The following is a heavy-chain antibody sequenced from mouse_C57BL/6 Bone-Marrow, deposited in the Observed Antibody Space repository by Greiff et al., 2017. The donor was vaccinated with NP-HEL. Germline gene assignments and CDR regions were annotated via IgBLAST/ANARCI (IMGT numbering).Heavy chain of an antibody. CDR1: GYTFTDYY. CDR2: INPNNGGT. Sequence: VQLQQSGPELVKPGASVKISCKASGYTFTDYYMNWVKQSHGKSLEWIGDINPNNGGTSYNQKFKGKATLTVDKSSSTAYMELRSLTSEDSAVYYCASNWYAMDYWGQGTSVTVSS. V-gene: IGHV1-26*01. J-gene: IGHJ4*01. D-gene: IGHD4-1*02. CDR3: ASNWYAMDY.